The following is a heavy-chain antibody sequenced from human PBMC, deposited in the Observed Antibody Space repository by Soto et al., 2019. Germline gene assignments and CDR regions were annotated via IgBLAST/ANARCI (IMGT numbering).Heavy chain of an antibody. D-gene: IGHD5-12*01. Sequence: ASGEVSCKASGYTFTTFDINWVRQATGQGLEWMGWMNPNSGNTGYAQKFQGRVTMTRNTSISTAYMELSSLTSEDTAVYYCAKQMASGPDWGQGTLVTVPQ. J-gene: IGHJ4*02. CDR2: MNPNSGNT. V-gene: IGHV1-8*01. CDR1: GYTFTTFD. CDR3: AKQMASGPD.